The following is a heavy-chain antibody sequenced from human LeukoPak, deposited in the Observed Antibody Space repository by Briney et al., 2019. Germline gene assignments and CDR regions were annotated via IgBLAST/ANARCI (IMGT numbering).Heavy chain of an antibody. Sequence: VKSSWKASGYTFTSYGISSVRQAPGQGLEWMGWISAYNGNTNYAQKLQARVTMTTDTSTSTAYMELRSLRSDDTAVYYCAREGMWLQLYYFDYWGQGTLVNVSS. CDR2: ISAYNGNT. J-gene: IGHJ4*02. CDR3: AREGMWLQLYYFDY. CDR1: GYTFTSYG. V-gene: IGHV1-18*01. D-gene: IGHD5-18*01.